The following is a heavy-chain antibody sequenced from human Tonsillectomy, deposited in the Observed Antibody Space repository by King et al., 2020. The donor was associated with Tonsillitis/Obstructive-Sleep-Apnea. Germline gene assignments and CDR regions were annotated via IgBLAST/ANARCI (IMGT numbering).Heavy chain of an antibody. Sequence: QLVQSGAEVKKPGASVKVSCQASGYTFTSYYMHWVRQAPGQGLEWMGIINPSGGSTSYAQKFQGRVTMTRDTSTSTVYMELSSLRSEDTAVYYCARVAETAMVTMGYYFDYWGQGTLVTVSS. CDR3: ARVAETAMVTMGYYFDY. CDR2: INPSGGST. D-gene: IGHD5-18*01. CDR1: GYTFTSYY. J-gene: IGHJ4*02. V-gene: IGHV1-46*01.